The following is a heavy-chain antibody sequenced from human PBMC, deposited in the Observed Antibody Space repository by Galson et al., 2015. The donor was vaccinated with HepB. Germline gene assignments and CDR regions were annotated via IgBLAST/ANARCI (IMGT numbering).Heavy chain of an antibody. CDR1: GGTFSSYA. Sequence: SVKVSCKASGGTFSSYAISWVRQAPGQGLEWMGGIIPISGTANYAQKFQGRVTITADESTSTAYMELSSLRSEDTAVYYCATNRGVPAAYDACDIWGQGTMVTVSS. J-gene: IGHJ3*02. D-gene: IGHD2-2*01. CDR3: ATNRGVPAAYDACDI. CDR2: IIPISGTA. V-gene: IGHV1-69*13.